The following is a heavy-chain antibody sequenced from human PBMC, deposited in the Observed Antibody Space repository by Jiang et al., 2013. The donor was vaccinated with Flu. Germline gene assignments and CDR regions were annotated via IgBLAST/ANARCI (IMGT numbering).Heavy chain of an antibody. CDR2: LNPNSGYT. CDR1: GYTFTTYD. D-gene: IGHD2-2*01. V-gene: IGHV1-8*02. Sequence: VESGAEVKKPGASVKVSCKASGYTFTTYDIHWVRQAAGQGLEWMGWLNPNSGYTVYAQKFQGRLTMTRNTAVSTAYMELSSLRSEDTAVYYCARDVGYCDSTSCYSVGLDPWGQGTLVTVSS. J-gene: IGHJ5*02. CDR3: ARDVGYCDSTSCYSVGLDP.